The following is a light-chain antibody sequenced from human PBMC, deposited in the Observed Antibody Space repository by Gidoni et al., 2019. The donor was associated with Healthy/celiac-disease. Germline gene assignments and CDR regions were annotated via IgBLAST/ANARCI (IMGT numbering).Light chain of an antibody. CDR2: EVS. V-gene: IGLV2-8*01. CDR3: SSYAGSNNLV. Sequence: QSALTQPPSESGSPGQSVTLSCTGTSSDVGGYNYVSWYQQHPGKAPKLMIYEVSKRPSGVPDRFSGSKSGNTASLTVSGLQAEDEADYYCSSYAGSNNLVFGGGTKLTVL. J-gene: IGLJ3*02. CDR1: SSDVGGYNY.